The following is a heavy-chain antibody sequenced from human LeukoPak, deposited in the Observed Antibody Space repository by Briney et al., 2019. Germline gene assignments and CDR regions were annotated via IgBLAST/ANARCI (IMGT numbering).Heavy chain of an antibody. CDR1: GFTFSSYA. D-gene: IGHD5-18*01. CDR2: ISYDGSNK. CDR3: ARDQGLVDRGYSYGPQVLPDY. V-gene: IGHV3-30-3*01. Sequence: GRSLRLSCAASGFTFSSYAMHWVRQAPGKGLEWVAVISYDGSNKYYADSVKGRFTISRDNSKNTLYLQMNSLRAEDTAVYYCARDQGLVDRGYSYGPQVLPDYWGQGTLVTVSS. J-gene: IGHJ4*02.